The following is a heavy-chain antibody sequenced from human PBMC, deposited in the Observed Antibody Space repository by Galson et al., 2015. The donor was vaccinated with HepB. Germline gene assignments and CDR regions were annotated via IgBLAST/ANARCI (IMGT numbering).Heavy chain of an antibody. CDR1: GYTFTSYA. V-gene: IGHV1-3*01. CDR3: ARVGPELVANFDY. CDR2: INAGNGNT. D-gene: IGHD6-13*01. Sequence: SVKVSCKASGYTFTSYAMHWVRQAPGQRLEWMGWINAGNGNTKYSQKFQGRVTITRDTSASTAYMELSSLRSEDTAVYYCARVGPELVANFDYWGQGTLVTVSS. J-gene: IGHJ4*02.